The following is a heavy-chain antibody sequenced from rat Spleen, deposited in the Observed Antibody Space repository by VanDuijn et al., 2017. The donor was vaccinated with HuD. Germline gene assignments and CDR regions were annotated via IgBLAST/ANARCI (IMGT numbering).Heavy chain of an antibody. D-gene: IGHD1-11*01. J-gene: IGHJ3*01. Sequence: QVQLKESGPGLVQPSQTLSLTCTVSGFTLTSYNFHWIRQPTGKGLEWMGIIWSGGSTDYNSALKSRLSISRDTSKSQVFLKMNSLQTEDIATYYCARSYGGYTQHWFAYWGQGTLVTVSS. V-gene: IGHV2-30*01. CDR3: ARSYGGYTQHWFAY. CDR2: IWSGGST. CDR1: GFTLTSYN.